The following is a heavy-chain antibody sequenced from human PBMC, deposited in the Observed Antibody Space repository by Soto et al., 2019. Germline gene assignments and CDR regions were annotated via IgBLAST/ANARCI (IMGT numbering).Heavy chain of an antibody. V-gene: IGHV5-51*01. CDR3: ARLSSSSSEYYGMEV. D-gene: IGHD6-6*01. J-gene: IGHJ6*02. Sequence: GRCVKISCKXSVYSLTSYWLVWVRGLPRKGLDWMGIIYPGDSDTRYSPSFQGQVTISADKSISTAYLQWSSLKASDTAMYYCARLSSSSSEYYGMEVWGQGTTVTVSS. CDR2: IYPGDSDT. CDR1: VYSLTSYW.